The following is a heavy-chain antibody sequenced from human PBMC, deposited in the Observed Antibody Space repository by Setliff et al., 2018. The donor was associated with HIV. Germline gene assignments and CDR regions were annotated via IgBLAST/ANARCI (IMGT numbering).Heavy chain of an antibody. J-gene: IGHJ4*02. V-gene: IGHV4-39*01. CDR1: GGSMSTYY. Sequence: SETLSLTCTVSGGSMSTYYWSWIRQPPGKGLEWIGSIYYRGNTYYNPSLKSRVTISVDTSKNQFSLKLTSVTAADTAVYYCARGGHSDSSGYYHPFDYWGQGTLVTVSS. CDR3: ARGGHSDSSGYYHPFDY. D-gene: IGHD3-22*01. CDR2: IYYRGNT.